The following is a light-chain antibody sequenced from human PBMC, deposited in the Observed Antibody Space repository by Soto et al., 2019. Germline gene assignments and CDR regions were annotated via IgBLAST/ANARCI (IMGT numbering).Light chain of an antibody. CDR1: QSVGSN. J-gene: IGKJ1*01. Sequence: IVMTQSPATLSVSPGEIATLSCRASQSVGSNLAWYQQKPGQAPRLLIYDASNRATGIPARFSGSGSGTDFTLTISCLQPEDSAVYYCQQRSNWPPAFGQGTKVDIK. CDR2: DAS. V-gene: IGKV3-11*01. CDR3: QQRSNWPPA.